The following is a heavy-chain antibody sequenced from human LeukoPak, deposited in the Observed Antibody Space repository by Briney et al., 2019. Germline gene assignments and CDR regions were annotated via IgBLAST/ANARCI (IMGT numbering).Heavy chain of an antibody. J-gene: IGHJ4*02. Sequence: GRSLRLSCAVAGFDFKNHVLHWVRQAPGKGLEWVAVISMTSRHVFYADPVEGRFTISRDTSKSTLFLQMNSLRPDDTAVYYCVREAYYVSGSPPSYYFDYWGQGTLVTVSS. CDR2: ISMTSRHV. D-gene: IGHD3-16*01. CDR3: VREAYYVSGSPPSYYFDY. V-gene: IGHV3-30*04. CDR1: GFDFKNHV.